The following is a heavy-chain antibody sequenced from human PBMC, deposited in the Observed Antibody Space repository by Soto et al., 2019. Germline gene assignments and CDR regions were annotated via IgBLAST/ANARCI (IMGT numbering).Heavy chain of an antibody. J-gene: IGHJ3*02. D-gene: IGHD5-18*01. CDR3: ARGGIQLWEAYAFDI. CDR2: IWYDGSNK. V-gene: IGHV3-33*01. CDR1: GFTFSSYG. Sequence: QPGGSLRLSCAASGFTFSSYGMHWVRQAPGKGLEWVAVIWYDGSNKYYADSVKGRFTISRDNSKNTLYLQMNSLRAEDTAVYYCARGGIQLWEAYAFDIWGQGTMVTVSS.